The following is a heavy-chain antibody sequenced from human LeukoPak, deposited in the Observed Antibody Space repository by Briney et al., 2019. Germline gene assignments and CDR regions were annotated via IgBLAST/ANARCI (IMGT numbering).Heavy chain of an antibody. J-gene: IGHJ4*02. CDR2: IYYSGST. Sequence: SEPLSLTCTVSGGSISTSDYYWCWICQSPGKGLEWFGSIYYSGSTYFNPSLKSRVTMSVDTSKNQFSLKLTSVTAADTAVYYCARAYCSTTICYQYFDFWGQGTLVTVSS. D-gene: IGHD2-2*01. V-gene: IGHV4-39*01. CDR1: GGSISTSDYY. CDR3: ARAYCSTTICYQYFDF.